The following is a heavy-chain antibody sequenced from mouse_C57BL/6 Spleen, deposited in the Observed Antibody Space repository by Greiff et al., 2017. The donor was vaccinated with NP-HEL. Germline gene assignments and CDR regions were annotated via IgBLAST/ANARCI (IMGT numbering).Heavy chain of an antibody. V-gene: IGHV1-64*01. CDR2: IHPNSGST. CDR3: AGPISGSSLSFAC. Sequence: QVQLQQPGAELVKPGASVKLSCKASGYTFTSYWMHWVKQRPGQGLEWIGMIHPNSGSTNYNEKFKSKATLTVDKSSSTAYMQLSSLTSEDSAVYYCAGPISGSSLSFACWGQGTLVTVSA. CDR1: GYTFTSYW. J-gene: IGHJ3*01. D-gene: IGHD1-1*01.